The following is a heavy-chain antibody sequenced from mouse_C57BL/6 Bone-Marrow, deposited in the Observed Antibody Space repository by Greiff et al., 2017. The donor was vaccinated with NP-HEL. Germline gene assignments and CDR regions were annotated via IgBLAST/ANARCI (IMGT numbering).Heavy chain of an antibody. CDR3: ARGGDYGEDYLDY. CDR1: GYSFTSYY. D-gene: IGHD2-4*01. J-gene: IGHJ2*01. Sequence: EVHLVESGPGLVKPSQTLSLTCSVSGYSFTSYYWNWIRKFPGNRLEYMGYISYSGSTYYNPSFISRLSITRDTSKNQYYLQLNSVTTEDTATYYCARGGDYGEDYLDYGGQGTTLTVSS. V-gene: IGHV3-8*01. CDR2: ISYSGST.